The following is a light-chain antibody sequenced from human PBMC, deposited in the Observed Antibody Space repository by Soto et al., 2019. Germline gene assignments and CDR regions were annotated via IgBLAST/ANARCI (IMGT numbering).Light chain of an antibody. Sequence: QSVLTQPPSASGTPGLRVTISCSGSSSNIGGNTVNWYQQLPGTAPRVLIYSNNQRPSGVPDRFSGSKSGTSASLAISGLQSEDEADYYCAAWDDSLNAVVFGGGTKLTVL. V-gene: IGLV1-44*01. CDR2: SNN. J-gene: IGLJ2*01. CDR1: SSNIGGNT. CDR3: AAWDDSLNAVV.